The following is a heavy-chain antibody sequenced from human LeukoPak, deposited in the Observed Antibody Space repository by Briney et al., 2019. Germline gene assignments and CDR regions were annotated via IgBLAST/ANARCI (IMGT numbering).Heavy chain of an antibody. CDR1: GVSISSYY. V-gene: IGHV4-4*07. J-gene: IGHJ4*02. CDR3: ARHGDYGGVDY. Sequence: PSETLSLTCSVSGVSISSYYWHWIRQPAGKGLEWIGRIYPSGTTDFNPSLKGRVTMSIDTSNNQFSLKLTSLTAADTAVYYCARHGDYGGVDYWGQGTLVTVSS. CDR2: IYPSGTT. D-gene: IGHD4-17*01.